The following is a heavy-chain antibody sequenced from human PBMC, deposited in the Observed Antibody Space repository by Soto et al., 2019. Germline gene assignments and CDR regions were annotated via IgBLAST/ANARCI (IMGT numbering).Heavy chain of an antibody. V-gene: IGHV3-53*04. CDR1: GFTVSSNY. Sequence: EVQLVESGGGLVQPGGSLRLSCAASGFTVSSNYMSWVRQAPGKGLEWVSVIYSGGSTYYADSVKGRFTISRHNSKNPLYLKMNSLRAEDTAVYYCARGEAVGHAFDIWGQGTMVTVSS. CDR2: IYSGGST. CDR3: ARGEAVGHAFDI. D-gene: IGHD1-26*01. J-gene: IGHJ3*02.